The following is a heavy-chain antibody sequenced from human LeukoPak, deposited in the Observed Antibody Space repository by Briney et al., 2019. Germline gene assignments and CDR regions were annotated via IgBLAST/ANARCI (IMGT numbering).Heavy chain of an antibody. D-gene: IGHD7-27*01. CDR3: TTGNWGPY. CDR2: IKSKIDGGTT. V-gene: IGHV3-15*07. J-gene: IGHJ4*02. CDR1: GFTFNNAW. Sequence: KTGGSLRLSCAASGFTFNNAWMNWVRQAPGKGLEWVGRIKSKIDGGTTDFGAPVKGRFGISRDDSENTMYLRMNSLRTEDTAVYYCTTGNWGPYWGQGTLVTVSS.